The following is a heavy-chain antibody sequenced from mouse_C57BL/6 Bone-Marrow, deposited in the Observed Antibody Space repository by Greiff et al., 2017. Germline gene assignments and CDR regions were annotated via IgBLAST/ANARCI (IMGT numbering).Heavy chain of an antibody. D-gene: IGHD2-3*01. Sequence: VQLQQSGTVLARPGASVKMSCKTSGYTFTSYWMHWVKQRPGQGLEWIGAIYPGNSDTSYNQKFKGKAKLTAVTSASTAYMELISLTSEDSAVYYCTGEGLLPFDYWGQGTTLTVSS. CDR1: GYTFTSYW. J-gene: IGHJ2*01. V-gene: IGHV1-5*01. CDR2: IYPGNSDT. CDR3: TGEGLLPFDY.